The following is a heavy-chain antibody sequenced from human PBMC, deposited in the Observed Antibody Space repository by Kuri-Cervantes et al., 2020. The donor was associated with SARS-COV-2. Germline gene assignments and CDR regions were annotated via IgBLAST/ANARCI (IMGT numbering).Heavy chain of an antibody. CDR1: GDSVSSKSAA. J-gene: IGHJ3*02. Sequence: SETLSLTCAISGDSVSSKSAAWNWIRQSPSRGLEWLGRTYFRSKWYNDYAVSVKSRITINPDTSKKQFSLQLNSVTPEDTAVYYCAKSTPFRPLVVIPQGGAFDIWGQGTMVTVSS. D-gene: IGHD3-22*01. CDR2: TYFRSKWYN. CDR3: AKSTPFRPLVVIPQGGAFDI. V-gene: IGHV6-1*01.